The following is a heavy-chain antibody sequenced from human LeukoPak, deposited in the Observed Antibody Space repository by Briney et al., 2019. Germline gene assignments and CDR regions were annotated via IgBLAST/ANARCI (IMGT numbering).Heavy chain of an antibody. CDR3: ARGIFPIYYDSSGHPLGY. Sequence: ASVKVSCKASGYTFTSYDINWVRQATGQGLEWKGWMNTNSGNTGYAQKFQGRVTMTRNTSISTAYMELSSLRSEDTAVYYCARGIFPIYYDSSGHPLGYWGQGTLVTVSS. V-gene: IGHV1-8*01. J-gene: IGHJ4*02. D-gene: IGHD3-22*01. CDR1: GYTFTSYD. CDR2: MNTNSGNT.